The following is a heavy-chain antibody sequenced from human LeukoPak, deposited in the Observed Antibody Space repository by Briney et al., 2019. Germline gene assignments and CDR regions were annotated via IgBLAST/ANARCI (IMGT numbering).Heavy chain of an antibody. CDR2: ISWNSGSI. CDR1: GFTFDDYA. V-gene: IGHV3-9*01. D-gene: IGHD6-19*01. Sequence: GGSLRLSCAASGFTFDDYAMHWVRQAPGKGLEWVSGISWNSGSIGYADSVKGRFTISRDNAKNSLYLQMNSLRAEDTALYYCARREDSSGQFDYWGQGTLVTVSS. CDR3: ARREDSSGQFDY. J-gene: IGHJ4*02.